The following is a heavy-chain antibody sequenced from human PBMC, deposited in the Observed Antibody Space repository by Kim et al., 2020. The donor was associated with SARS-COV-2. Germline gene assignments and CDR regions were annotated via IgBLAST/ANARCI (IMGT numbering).Heavy chain of an antibody. CDR3: AKDKLVHYYDSSGYYDY. CDR2: ISYDGSNK. J-gene: IGHJ4*01. D-gene: IGHD3-22*01. CDR1: GFTFSSYG. V-gene: IGHV3-30*18. Sequence: GGSLRLSCAASGFTFSSYGMHWVRQAPGKGLEWVAVISYDGSNKYYADSVKGRFTISRDNSKNTLYLQMNSLRAEDTAVYYCAKDKLVHYYDSSGYYDY.